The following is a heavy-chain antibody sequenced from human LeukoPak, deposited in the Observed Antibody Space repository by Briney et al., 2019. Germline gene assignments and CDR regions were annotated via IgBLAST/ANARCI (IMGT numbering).Heavy chain of an antibody. J-gene: IGHJ4*02. V-gene: IGHV3-53*01. Sequence: GGSLRPSCTVSGFTVSSNSMSWVRQAPGKGLEWVSFIYSDNTHYSDSVKGRFTISRDNSKNTLYLQMNSLRAEDTAVYYCARRAGAYTHPYDYWSQGTLVTVSS. CDR3: ARRAGAYTHPYDY. D-gene: IGHD1-26*01. CDR2: IYSDNT. CDR1: GFTVSSNS.